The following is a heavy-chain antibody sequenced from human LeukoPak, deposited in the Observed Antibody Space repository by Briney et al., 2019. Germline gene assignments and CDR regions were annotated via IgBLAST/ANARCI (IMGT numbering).Heavy chain of an antibody. Sequence: PSQTLSLTCTVSGGSISSGGYYWSWIRQHPGKGLEWIGYIYYSGSTYYNPSLKSRVTISVDTSKNQFSLKLSSVTAADTAVYYCARGRFVVVVAATPLRSRWFDPWGQGTLVTVSS. CDR3: ARGRFVVVVAATPLRSRWFDP. CDR1: GGSISSGGYY. D-gene: IGHD2-15*01. CDR2: IYYSGST. V-gene: IGHV4-31*03. J-gene: IGHJ5*02.